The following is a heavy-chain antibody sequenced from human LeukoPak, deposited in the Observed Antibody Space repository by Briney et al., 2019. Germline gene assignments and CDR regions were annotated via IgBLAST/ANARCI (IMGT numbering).Heavy chain of an antibody. CDR1: GGSISSSSYY. Sequence: PSETLSLTCTVSGGSISSSSYYWGWIRQPPGKGLEWIGSIYYSGSTYYNPSLKSRVTISVDTSKNQFSLKLSSVTAADTAVYYCAGCSGYSYGSAFDYWGQGTLVTVSS. CDR3: AGCSGYSYGSAFDY. D-gene: IGHD5-18*01. J-gene: IGHJ4*02. V-gene: IGHV4-39*01. CDR2: IYYSGST.